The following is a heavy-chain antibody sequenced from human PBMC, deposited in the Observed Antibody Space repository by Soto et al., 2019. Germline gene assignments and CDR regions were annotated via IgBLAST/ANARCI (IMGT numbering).Heavy chain of an antibody. V-gene: IGHV1-18*04. Sequence: QVKLVQSGVEVKKPGASVKVSCKASGYTFISHGISWVRQAPGQGLEWMGWISGKNGNTNYAQKLQGRVTLTTDTSTRTAYMELRSLRSDDTAVYYCARVSSSIVVVPDYGMDVWGQGTTVTVSS. D-gene: IGHD2-15*01. CDR1: GYTFISHG. J-gene: IGHJ6*02. CDR3: ARVSSSIVVVPDYGMDV. CDR2: ISGKNGNT.